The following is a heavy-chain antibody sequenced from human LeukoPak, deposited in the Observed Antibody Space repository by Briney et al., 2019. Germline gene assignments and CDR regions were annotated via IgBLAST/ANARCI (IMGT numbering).Heavy chain of an antibody. D-gene: IGHD1-26*01. V-gene: IGHV3-21*01. CDR2: ISSSSSYI. CDR3: AREGRGATSAFDI. CDR1: GLTFSSYS. J-gene: IGHJ3*02. Sequence: GGSLRLSCAASGLTFSSYSMNWVRQAPGKGLEWVSSISSSSSYIYYADSVKGRFTIFRDNAKNSLYLQMNSLRAEDTAVYYCAREGRGATSAFDIWGQGTMVTVSS.